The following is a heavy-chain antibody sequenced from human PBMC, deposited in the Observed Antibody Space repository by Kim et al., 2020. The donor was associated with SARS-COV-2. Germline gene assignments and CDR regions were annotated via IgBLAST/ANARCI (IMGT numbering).Heavy chain of an antibody. D-gene: IGHD1-26*01. J-gene: IGHJ4*02. CDR2: IDPNSGDT. V-gene: IGHV1-2*02. CDR3: SKARAFDY. CDR1: GYTFTDSY. Sequence: ASVKVSCKTSGYTFTDSYMHWVRQAPGQGLEWMGWIDPNSGDTRFSQKFQGRVTVTRDTSITTAYMELSGLRSDDTAVYYCSKARAFDYWGQGTLVTVSS.